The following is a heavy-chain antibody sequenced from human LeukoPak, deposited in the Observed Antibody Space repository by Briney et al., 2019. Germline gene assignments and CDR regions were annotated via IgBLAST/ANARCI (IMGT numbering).Heavy chain of an antibody. D-gene: IGHD1-14*01. Sequence: SETLSLTCAVYGESFSGYYWSWIRQPPGKGLEWIGEINHSGSTNYNPSLKSRVTISVDTSKNQSSLKLSSVTAADTAVYYCARGPKATGYYYYYYYMDVWGKGTTVTVSS. J-gene: IGHJ6*03. CDR2: INHSGST. V-gene: IGHV4-34*01. CDR1: GESFSGYY. CDR3: ARGPKATGYYYYYYYMDV.